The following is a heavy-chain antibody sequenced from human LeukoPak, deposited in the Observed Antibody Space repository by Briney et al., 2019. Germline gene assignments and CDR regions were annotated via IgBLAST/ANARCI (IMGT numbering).Heavy chain of an antibody. J-gene: IGHJ4*02. CDR1: GFTFRNYW. Sequence: GGSLRLSCAASGFTFRNYWMSWVRQAPGKGLEWVATIKQDGSEKYYGDSVKGRFTISRDNAKNSSYLQMNSLIAEDTAMYYCARDWNINSWGQGTLVTVSS. D-gene: IGHD1/OR15-1a*01. CDR3: ARDWNINS. V-gene: IGHV3-7*01. CDR2: IKQDGSEK.